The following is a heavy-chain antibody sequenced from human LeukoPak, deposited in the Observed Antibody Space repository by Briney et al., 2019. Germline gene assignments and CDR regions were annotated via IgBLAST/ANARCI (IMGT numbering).Heavy chain of an antibody. CDR3: AKVTSPYYYYMDV. J-gene: IGHJ6*03. CDR2: IRYDGSNK. CDR1: GFTFSSYG. Sequence: GGSLRLSCAASGFTFSSYGMHWVRQAPGKGLEWVAFIRYDGSNKYYADSVKCRFTISIDNSKNTMYLQMNSLRGEETAVYYCAKVTSPYYYYMDVWGKGTTVTVSS. V-gene: IGHV3-30*02.